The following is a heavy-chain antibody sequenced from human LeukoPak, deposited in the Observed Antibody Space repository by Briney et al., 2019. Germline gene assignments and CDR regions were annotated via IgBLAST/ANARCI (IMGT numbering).Heavy chain of an antibody. V-gene: IGHV1-18*01. CDR1: GYTFTSYG. Sequence: GASVKVSCKASGYTFTSYGISWVRQAPGQGLEWMGWINPNSGGTNYAQKLQGRVTMTTDTSTSTAYMELRSLRSDDTAVYYCARVWGDGYRSGGFDYWGQGTLVTVSS. D-gene: IGHD5-24*01. J-gene: IGHJ4*02. CDR2: INPNSGGT. CDR3: ARVWGDGYRSGGFDY.